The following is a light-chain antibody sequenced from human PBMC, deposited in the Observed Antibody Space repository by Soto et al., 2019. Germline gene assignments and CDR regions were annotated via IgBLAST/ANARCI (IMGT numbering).Light chain of an antibody. CDR1: QSVSTN. CDR3: QQYNIWPPMYT. CDR2: GAS. Sequence: EIVMTQSPATLSVAPGEKATLSCRASQSVSTNLAWYQQKPGQAPRLLIFGASTRATGIPGRFSGSGSGTQFTLTISSLQSEDFAVYYCQQYNIWPPMYTFGQGTKLEVK. V-gene: IGKV3-15*01. J-gene: IGKJ2*01.